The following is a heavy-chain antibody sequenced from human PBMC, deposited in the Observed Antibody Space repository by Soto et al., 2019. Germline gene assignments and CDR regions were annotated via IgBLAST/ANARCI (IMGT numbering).Heavy chain of an antibody. CDR2: IFSGVST. CDR3: ERDYDRDFFDP. V-gene: IGHV3-53*01. D-gene: IGHD3-9*01. CDR1: GFTVSSNF. Sequence: PGGSLRLSCAASGFTVSSNFMSWVRQAPGKGLEWVSVIFSGVSTYYADSVKGRFTISRDSSKNTLYLHMNSLRAEDTAVYYCERDYDRDFFDPWGQGTLVTVSS. J-gene: IGHJ5*02.